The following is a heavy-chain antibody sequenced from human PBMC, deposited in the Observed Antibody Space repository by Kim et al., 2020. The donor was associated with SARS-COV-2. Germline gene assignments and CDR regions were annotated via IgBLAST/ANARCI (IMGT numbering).Heavy chain of an antibody. V-gene: IGHV3-74*01. CDR3: ARVTAYCGGDCYFDS. D-gene: IGHD2-21*02. Sequence: DSVKGRFTISRENAKNTLYLQMNSLRDEDTAVYYCARVTAYCGGDCYFDSWGQGTLVAVSS. J-gene: IGHJ4*02.